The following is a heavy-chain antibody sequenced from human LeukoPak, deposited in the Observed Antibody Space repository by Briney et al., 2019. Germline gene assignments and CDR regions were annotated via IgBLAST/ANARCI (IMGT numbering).Heavy chain of an antibody. CDR3: ARDRRIVGATKVKTNSKGGYNWFDP. V-gene: IGHV1-24*01. CDR1: GYTLTELS. D-gene: IGHD1-26*01. J-gene: IGHJ5*02. CDR2: FDPEDGET. Sequence: ASVKVSCKVSGYTLTELSMHWVRQAPGKGLEWMGGFDPEDGETIYAQKFQGRVTMTEDTSTDTAYMELSSLRSEDTAVYYCARDRRIVGATKVKTNSKGGYNWFDPWGQGTLVTVSS.